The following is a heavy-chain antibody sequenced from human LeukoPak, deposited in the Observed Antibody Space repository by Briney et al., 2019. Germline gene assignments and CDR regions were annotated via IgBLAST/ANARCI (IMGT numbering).Heavy chain of an antibody. D-gene: IGHD6-13*01. CDR1: GFTFSSYG. V-gene: IGHV3-30*18. J-gene: IGHJ4*02. Sequence: PGGSLRLSCAASGFTFSSYGMHWGRQAPGKGLEWVEVISYDGSNKYYADSVKGRFTISRDNSKNTLYLQMNSLRAEDTAVYYCAKEGHGSSLDYWGQGTVVTVSS. CDR2: ISYDGSNK. CDR3: AKEGHGSSLDY.